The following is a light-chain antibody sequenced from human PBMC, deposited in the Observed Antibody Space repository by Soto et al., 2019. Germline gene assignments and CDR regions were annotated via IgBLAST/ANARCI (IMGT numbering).Light chain of an antibody. CDR1: QSVGSY. CDR3: QQRGKWPRT. V-gene: IGKV3-11*01. J-gene: IGKJ2*01. CDR2: DAS. Sequence: EIVLTQSPATLSLSPGERATLSCRASQSVGSYLAWYQQKPGQAPRLLIYDASNRATDIPARFSGSGSGTDFTLTISSLESEDFGVYYCQQRGKWPRTFGQGTKLEIK.